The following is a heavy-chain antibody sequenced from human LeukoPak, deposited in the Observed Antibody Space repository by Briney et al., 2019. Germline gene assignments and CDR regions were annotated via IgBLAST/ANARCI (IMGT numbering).Heavy chain of an antibody. V-gene: IGHV1-2*02. CDR3: AREEGDSSGHNVDY. Sequence: GASVKVSCKASGYTFAGYYMHWVRQAPGQGLEWMGWINPNSGGTNYAQKFQGRVTMTRDTSISTAYMELSRLRSDDTAVYYCAREEGDSSGHNVDYWGQGTLVTVSS. CDR1: GYTFAGYY. J-gene: IGHJ4*02. CDR2: INPNSGGT. D-gene: IGHD3-22*01.